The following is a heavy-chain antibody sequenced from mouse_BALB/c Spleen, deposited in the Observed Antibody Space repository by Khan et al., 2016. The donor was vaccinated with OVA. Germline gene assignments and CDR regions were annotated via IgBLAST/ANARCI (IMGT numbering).Heavy chain of an antibody. Sequence: QMQLEESGPGLVAPSQSLSITCTVSGFSLSSYNIHWVRQPPGKGLEWLGMIWGGGGTDYNSTLKSRLSISKDNSKSQVLLKMNSLQTDDTAMYYCARAYYRCDGYDAMDYWGQGTSVTVSS. D-gene: IGHD2-14*01. CDR1: GFSLSSYN. J-gene: IGHJ4*01. CDR2: IWGGGGT. CDR3: ARAYYRCDGYDAMDY. V-gene: IGHV2-6-4*01.